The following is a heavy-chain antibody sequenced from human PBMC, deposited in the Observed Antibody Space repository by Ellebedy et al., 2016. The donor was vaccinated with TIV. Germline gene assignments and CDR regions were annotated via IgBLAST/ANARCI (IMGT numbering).Heavy chain of an antibody. CDR2: ISSDGNIK. Sequence: PGGSLRLSCAASQFTFSSYTMHWVRQAPGKGLQCVAFISSDGNIKDYADSVKGRFTISRDNSRKTLYLQMNSLRTEDTAVYYCAKDLGRWLQYFDSWGQGTLVAVSS. V-gene: IGHV3-30-3*01. CDR1: QFTFSSYT. D-gene: IGHD5-24*01. J-gene: IGHJ4*02. CDR3: AKDLGRWLQYFDS.